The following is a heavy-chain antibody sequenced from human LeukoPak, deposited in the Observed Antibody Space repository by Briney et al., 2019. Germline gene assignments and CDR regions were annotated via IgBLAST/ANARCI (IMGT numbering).Heavy chain of an antibody. J-gene: IGHJ4*02. V-gene: IGHV4-34*01. CDR3: ARGRSQLTRFDY. CDR2: INHSGST. CDR1: GGSFSGYY. Sequence: SETLSLTCAVYGGSFSGYYWSWIRQPPGKGLEWIGEINHSGSTNYNPSPKSRVTISVDTSKNQFSLKLSSVTAADTAVYYCARGRSQLTRFDYWGQGTLVTVSS. D-gene: IGHD1-1*01.